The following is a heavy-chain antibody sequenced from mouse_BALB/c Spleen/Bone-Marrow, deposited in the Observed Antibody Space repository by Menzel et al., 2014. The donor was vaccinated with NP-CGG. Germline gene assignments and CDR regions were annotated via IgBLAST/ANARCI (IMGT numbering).Heavy chain of an antibody. CDR1: GYSFXSYY. CDR3: ARGSSFSYWYFDV. CDR2: IYPGDGSS. V-gene: IGHV1S56*01. D-gene: IGHD1-1*01. Sequence: VQVVESGPELVKPGASVKMSCKASGYSFXSYYIHWVKQRPGQGLEWIGWIYPGDGSSKYNEKFKGKTTLTADKSSSTVYMLISSLTSEDSAIYFCARGSSFSYWYFDVWGAGTTVTVSS. J-gene: IGHJ1*01.